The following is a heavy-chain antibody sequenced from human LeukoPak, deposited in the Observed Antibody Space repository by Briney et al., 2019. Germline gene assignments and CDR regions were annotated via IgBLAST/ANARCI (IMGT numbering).Heavy chain of an antibody. CDR2: LYYSGNT. V-gene: IGHV4-39*07. Sequence: SETLPLTCTVSGGSISSSNYYWGWIRQPPGKGLEWIGSLYYSGNTYYNPSLKSRVTISVDTPKNQFSLKLSSVTAADTAVYYCARAGYDILTGYYNGWFDPWGQGTLVTVSS. D-gene: IGHD3-9*01. CDR3: ARAGYDILTGYYNGWFDP. J-gene: IGHJ5*02. CDR1: GGSISSSNYY.